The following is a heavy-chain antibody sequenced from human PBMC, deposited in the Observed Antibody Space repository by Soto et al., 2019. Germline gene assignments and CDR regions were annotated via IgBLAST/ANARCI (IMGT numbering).Heavy chain of an antibody. Sequence: EVQLLESGGGLVQPGGSLRLFCAASGFTFSSYAMSWVRQAPGKGLEWVSAISGSGGSTYYADSVKGRFTISRDNSKNTLYLQMNSLRAEDTAVYYCANPYRPMVRGELGAFDIWGQGTMVTVSS. CDR3: ANPYRPMVRGELGAFDI. V-gene: IGHV3-23*01. CDR2: ISGSGGST. CDR1: GFTFSSYA. D-gene: IGHD3-10*01. J-gene: IGHJ3*02.